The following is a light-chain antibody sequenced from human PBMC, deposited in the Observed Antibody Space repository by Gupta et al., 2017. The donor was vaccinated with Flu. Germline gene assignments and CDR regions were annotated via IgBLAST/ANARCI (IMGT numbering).Light chain of an antibody. CDR2: DVT. CDR1: SSDVGRSDS. Sequence: QSALTQPASLSASPGQSITISCAGTSSDVGRSDSVSWYQQHPDKAPKLIIYDVTNRPSGVSSRFSGSKSGNTASLTISGLQAEDETDYYCSSYTSGSTFYVFGTGTKVTVL. J-gene: IGLJ1*01. V-gene: IGLV2-14*03. CDR3: SSYTSGSTFYV.